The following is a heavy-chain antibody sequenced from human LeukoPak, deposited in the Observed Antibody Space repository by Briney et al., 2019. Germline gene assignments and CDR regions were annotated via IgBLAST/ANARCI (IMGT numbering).Heavy chain of an antibody. V-gene: IGHV4-59*01. CDR3: ARDKQHSYGRYFDH. CDR1: AGSISTYH. D-gene: IGHD5-18*01. Sequence: PSETLSLTCTVSAGSISTYHWNWIRMSPEKGLEWIGYMQSTGNSNYNPSFKSRVTISVDMSRNQIVLYLSSVTAADTAVYFCARDKQHSYGRYFDHWGQGIVVPVSS. CDR2: MQSTGNS. J-gene: IGHJ4*02.